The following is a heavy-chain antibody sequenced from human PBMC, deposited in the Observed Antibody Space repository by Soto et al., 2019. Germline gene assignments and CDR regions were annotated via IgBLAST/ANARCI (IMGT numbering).Heavy chain of an antibody. CDR1: GGTFRTSA. CDR2: IMPVFRRP. Sequence: QVQLVQSGAEVKKPGSSVKVSCKASGGTFRTSAISWVRQAPGQGLEWVGGIMPVFRRPKYAQNFQDRVTITADESTGTAYMELNSLRSDDTAVYYCARDKDRLQLGGNYYSILDVWGQGTAVTVSS. J-gene: IGHJ6*02. CDR3: ARDKDRLQLGGNYYSILDV. V-gene: IGHV1-69*12. D-gene: IGHD1-1*01.